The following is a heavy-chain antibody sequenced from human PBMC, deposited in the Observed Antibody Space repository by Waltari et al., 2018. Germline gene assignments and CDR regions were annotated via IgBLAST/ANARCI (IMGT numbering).Heavy chain of an antibody. CDR3: ARGSGSSGYSFDY. D-gene: IGHD3-22*01. CDR2: IYSGGST. V-gene: IGHV3-53*01. CDR1: GFTVSSYY. J-gene: IGHJ4*02. Sequence: AAGGFTVSSYYISWVRQAPGKGLEWVSVIYSGGSTYYADSVKGRFTISRDNSKNTLYLQMNSLRAEDTAVYYCARGSGSSGYSFDYWGQGTLVTVSS.